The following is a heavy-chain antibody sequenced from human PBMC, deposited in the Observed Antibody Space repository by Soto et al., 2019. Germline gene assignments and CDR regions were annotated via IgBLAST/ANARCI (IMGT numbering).Heavy chain of an antibody. CDR3: ARDDQRYSSSYYFDY. CDR1: GFTFSSYG. V-gene: IGHV3-33*01. Sequence: GGSLRLSCAASGFTFSSYGMHWVRQAPGKGLEWVAVIWYDGSNKYYADSVKGRFTISRDNSKNTLYLQMNSLRAEDTAVYYCARDDQRYSSSYYFDYWGQGTLVTVSS. J-gene: IGHJ4*02. CDR2: IWYDGSNK. D-gene: IGHD6-13*01.